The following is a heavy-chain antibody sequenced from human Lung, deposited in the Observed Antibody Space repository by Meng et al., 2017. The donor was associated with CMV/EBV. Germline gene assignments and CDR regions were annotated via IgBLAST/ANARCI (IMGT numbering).Heavy chain of an antibody. D-gene: IGHD3-10*01. CDR1: GYTFSHEW. V-gene: IGHV5-51*01. Sequence: GGSXRLSCKGSGYTFSHEWIGWVRQTPGKGLDWMGILYPADSDTRYSPSFQGRITISADMSTSTAYLQWTSLKASDIGIYYCARGSSGSYWYFDLWGRGTXVTVSS. CDR3: ARGSSGSYWYFDL. J-gene: IGHJ2*01. CDR2: LYPADSDT.